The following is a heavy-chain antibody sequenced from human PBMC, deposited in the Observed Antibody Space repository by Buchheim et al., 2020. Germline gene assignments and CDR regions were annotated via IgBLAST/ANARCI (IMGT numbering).Heavy chain of an antibody. Sequence: QVQLVQSGAEVKKPGASVKVSCKASGYTFTSYYMHWVRQAPGQGLEWMGIINPSGGSTSYAQKFQGRVTMTRDTSTSTFYMELSSLRSEDTAVYYCARGGSRITMVQGVIRYGMDVWGQGTT. CDR2: INPSGGST. V-gene: IGHV1-46*01. CDR3: ARGGSRITMVQGVIRYGMDV. D-gene: IGHD3-10*01. CDR1: GYTFTSYY. J-gene: IGHJ6*02.